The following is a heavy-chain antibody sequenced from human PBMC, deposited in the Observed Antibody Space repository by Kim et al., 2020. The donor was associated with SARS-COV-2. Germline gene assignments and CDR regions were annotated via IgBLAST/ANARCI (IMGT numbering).Heavy chain of an antibody. D-gene: IGHD4-17*01. CDR2: IFYSGIT. V-gene: IGHV4-39*01. Sequence: SETLSLTCTVSGTSISSSGYSWGWIRQPQGKGRVWIGTIFYSGITYYNPSLKRFATITVDTYKNEFSLQMIPVTAASTADYCWARHQAMTTVLFDSWRQG. J-gene: IGHJ5*02. CDR3: ARHQAMTTVLFDS. CDR1: GTSISSSGYS.